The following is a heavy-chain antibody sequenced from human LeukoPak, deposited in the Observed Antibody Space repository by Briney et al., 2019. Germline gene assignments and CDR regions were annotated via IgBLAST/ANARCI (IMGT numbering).Heavy chain of an antibody. CDR2: ISSSSSTI. D-gene: IGHD3-9*01. V-gene: IGHV3-48*01. CDR1: GFTFSSYS. Sequence: PGGSLRLSCAASGFTFSSYSMNWVRQAPGKGLEWVSYISSSSSTIYYADSVKGRFTISRDNAKNSLYPQMNSLRAEDTAVYYCAVDILTGSDAFDMWGQGTMVTVSS. J-gene: IGHJ3*02. CDR3: AVDILTGSDAFDM.